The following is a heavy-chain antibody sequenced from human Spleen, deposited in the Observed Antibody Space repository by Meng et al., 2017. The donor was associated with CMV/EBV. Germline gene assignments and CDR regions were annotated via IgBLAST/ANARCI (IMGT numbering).Heavy chain of an antibody. CDR2: ISTHSRNT. V-gene: IGHV1-18*01. Sequence: CKASGYTFSRYRITWVSQAPGQGLEWMGWISTHSRNTKYAQRVQGRVALTTDTSTSTAYMELRSLKSDDTAVYYCASGSGSEKYFDYWGQGTLVTVSS. D-gene: IGHD3-10*01. CDR1: GYTFSRYR. CDR3: ASGSGSEKYFDY. J-gene: IGHJ4*02.